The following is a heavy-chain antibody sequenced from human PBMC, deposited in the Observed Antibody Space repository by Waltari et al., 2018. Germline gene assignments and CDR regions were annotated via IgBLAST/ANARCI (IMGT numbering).Heavy chain of an antibody. CDR1: GFTVSSNY. CDR3: ARSVAVAGTGGAFDI. Sequence: EVQLVETGGGLIQPGGSLRLSCAASGFTVSSNYMSWVRQAPGKGLEWVSVIYSGGSRYYADTVKGRFTISRDNSKNTLYLQMNSRRAADTAVYYCARSVAVAGTGGAFDIWGQGTMVTVSS. J-gene: IGHJ3*02. CDR2: IYSGGSR. V-gene: IGHV3-53*02. D-gene: IGHD6-19*01.